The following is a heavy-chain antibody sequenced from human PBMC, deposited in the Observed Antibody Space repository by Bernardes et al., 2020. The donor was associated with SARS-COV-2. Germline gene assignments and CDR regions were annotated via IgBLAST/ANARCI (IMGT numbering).Heavy chain of an antibody. V-gene: IGHV3-30*02. CDR1: GFTFRRYG. J-gene: IGHJ4*02. CDR3: AQGAERGTFDY. CDR2: IRYDGSKE. Sequence: GGSLRLSCVGSGFTFRRYGMRWVRQAPGKGLEWVAVIRYDGSKEEYVDSVKGRFTISRDNSKQTLYLQMNNLTSEDTAVYYCAQGAERGTFDYWGQGTPVTVSS. D-gene: IGHD1-26*01.